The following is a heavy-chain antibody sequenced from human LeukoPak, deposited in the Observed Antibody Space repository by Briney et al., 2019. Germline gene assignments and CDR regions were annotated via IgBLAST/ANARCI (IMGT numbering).Heavy chain of an antibody. D-gene: IGHD3-10*01. CDR3: ARDLPEVRGVIHNDAFDI. J-gene: IGHJ3*02. V-gene: IGHV3-53*01. Sequence: GGSLRLSCAASGFTVSSNYMSWVRQAPGKGLEWVSVIYSGGSTYYADPVKGRFTISRDNSKNTLYLQMNSLRAEDTAVYYCARDLPEVRGVIHNDAFDIWGQGTMVTVSS. CDR2: IYSGGST. CDR1: GFTVSSNY.